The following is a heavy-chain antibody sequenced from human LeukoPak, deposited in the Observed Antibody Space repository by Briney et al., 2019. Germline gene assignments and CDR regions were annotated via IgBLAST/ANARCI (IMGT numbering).Heavy chain of an antibody. CDR2: ISGSGDST. J-gene: IGHJ4*02. CDR3: AKTRPLDSSSWSHGDY. D-gene: IGHD6-13*01. CDR1: GSTFSSYA. V-gene: IGHV3-23*01. Sequence: GGSLRLSCAASGSTFSSYAMSWVRQAPGKGLEWVSAISGSGDSTYYGDSVKGRFTISRDNSKNTLYLQMNSLRAEDTAAYYCAKTRPLDSSSWSHGDYWGQGTLVTVSS.